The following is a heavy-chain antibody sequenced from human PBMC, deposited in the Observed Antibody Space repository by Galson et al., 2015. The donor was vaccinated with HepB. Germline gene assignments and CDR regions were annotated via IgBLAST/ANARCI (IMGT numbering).Heavy chain of an antibody. J-gene: IGHJ3*02. Sequence: SLRLSCAASGFTFSSYSMNWVRQAPGKGPEWVSYISSSSSTIFYVDSVKGRFTISRDNAKNSLYLQMNSLRAEDTAVYYCARFGSGSYWGAFDIWGQGTVVTVSS. V-gene: IGHV3-48*01. CDR2: ISSSSSTI. CDR1: GFTFSSYS. D-gene: IGHD1-26*01. CDR3: ARFGSGSYWGAFDI.